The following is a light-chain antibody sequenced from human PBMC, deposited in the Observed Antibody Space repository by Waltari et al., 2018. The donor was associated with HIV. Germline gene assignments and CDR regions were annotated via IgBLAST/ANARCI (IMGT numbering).Light chain of an antibody. CDR2: WAS. J-gene: IGKJ1*01. CDR3: QQYDSRPWT. V-gene: IGKV4-1*01. Sequence: DIVMTQSADSLAVSLGERATIKCKSSQSVLYSSNNKNYLAWYQQKPGQPPKLLIYWASTRESRVPDRFSGSGSGTDFTLPISILQPEDVAVYYWQQYDSRPWTFGQGTKVEIK. CDR1: QSVLYSSNNKNY.